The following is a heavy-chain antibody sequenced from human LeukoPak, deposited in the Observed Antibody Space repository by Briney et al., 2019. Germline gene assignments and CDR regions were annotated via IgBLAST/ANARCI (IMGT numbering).Heavy chain of an antibody. CDR3: ARLRGTSFRVHYFDY. Sequence: GESLKISCKGSGYSFTAYWIAWVRQMPGKGLEWMEIVYPGDSDTRYSPSFQGQVTISADKSINTAYLQWSSLKASDTAMYYCARLRGTSFRVHYFDYWGQGTLVTVSS. CDR1: GYSFTAYW. D-gene: IGHD3-10*01. V-gene: IGHV5-51*01. J-gene: IGHJ4*02. CDR2: VYPGDSDT.